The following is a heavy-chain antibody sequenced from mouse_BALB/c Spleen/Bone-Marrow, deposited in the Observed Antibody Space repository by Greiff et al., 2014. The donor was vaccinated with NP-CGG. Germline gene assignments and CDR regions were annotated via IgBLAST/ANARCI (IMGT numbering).Heavy chain of an antibody. V-gene: IGHV1-26*01. CDR1: GYSFTGYT. Sequence: EVQLQQSGPELVKPGSSMKISCKASGYSFTGYTMNWVKQSHGKNLEWIGLINPYNGGTSYNQKFKGKATLTVNKSSNTAYMELLSLTSEDSAVYYCARENYGSSYGFAYWGQGTQVTVSA. CDR2: INPYNGGT. CDR3: ARENYGSSYGFAY. D-gene: IGHD1-1*01. J-gene: IGHJ3*01.